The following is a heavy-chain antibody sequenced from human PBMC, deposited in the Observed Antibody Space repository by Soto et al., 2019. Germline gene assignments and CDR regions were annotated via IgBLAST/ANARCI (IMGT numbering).Heavy chain of an antibody. CDR2: IYYSGST. CDR1: GGSISSSSYY. V-gene: IGHV4-39*01. CDR3: ARHAEPSTVPAATDQYFDY. D-gene: IGHD2-2*01. Sequence: SETLSLTCTVSGGSISSSSYYWGWIRQPPGKGLEWIGSIYYSGSTYYNPSLKSRVTISVDTSKNQFSLKLSSVTAADTAVYYCARHAEPSTVPAATDQYFDYWGQGTLVTVSS. J-gene: IGHJ4*02.